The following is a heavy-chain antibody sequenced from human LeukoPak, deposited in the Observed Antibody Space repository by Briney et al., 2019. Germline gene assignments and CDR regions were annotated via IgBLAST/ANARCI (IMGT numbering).Heavy chain of an antibody. CDR3: ARSEYSSSFDY. CDR2: IYTSGST. Sequence: TSETLSLTCTVSSGSISTYYWSWIRQPAGKGLEWIGRIYTSGSTNYNPSLKSEVTMSVDTSKNQFSLKVSSVTAADTAVYYCARSEYSSSFDYWGQGTLVTVSS. CDR1: SGSISTYY. J-gene: IGHJ4*02. V-gene: IGHV4-4*07. D-gene: IGHD6-6*01.